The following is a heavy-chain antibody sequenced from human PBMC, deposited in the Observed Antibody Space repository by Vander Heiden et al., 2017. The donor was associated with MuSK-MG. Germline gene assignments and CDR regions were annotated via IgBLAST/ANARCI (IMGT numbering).Heavy chain of an antibody. Sequence: QMQLVESGGGVVQPGMSLRLSCAASGLTFSPYAMHWVRQAPGKGLEWVALISYDGSTQYYADSVKGRFTISRDNSKSTLYLQMNSLTAEDTAVYFCATDRNYYGAGSDALDIWGQGTMVTVSS. CDR1: GLTFSPYA. J-gene: IGHJ3*02. V-gene: IGHV3-30-3*01. CDR3: ATDRNYYGAGSDALDI. CDR2: ISYDGSTQ. D-gene: IGHD3-10*01.